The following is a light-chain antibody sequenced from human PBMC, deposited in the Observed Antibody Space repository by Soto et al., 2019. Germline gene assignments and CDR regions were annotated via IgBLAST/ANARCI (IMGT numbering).Light chain of an antibody. Sequence: QSARTQPRSVSGSPGQSVTISCTGTSSDIGGYNFVSWYQQHPGKAPKLMIYDVSKRPSGVPDRFSGSKSGNTASLTISGLQAEDEADYYCCSYAGSYTWVFGGGTKVTVL. V-gene: IGLV2-11*01. CDR1: SSDIGGYNF. CDR2: DVS. CDR3: CSYAGSYTWV. J-gene: IGLJ3*02.